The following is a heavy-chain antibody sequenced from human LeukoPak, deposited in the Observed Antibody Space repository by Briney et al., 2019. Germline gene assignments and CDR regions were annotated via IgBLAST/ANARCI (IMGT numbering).Heavy chain of an antibody. J-gene: IGHJ6*02. CDR2: ISPYNGNT. D-gene: IGHD3-10*01. Sequence: ASVKVSCKASGYTFTSYGISWVRQAPGQGLEWMGWISPYNGNTNYAQRLQGRVTMTTDTSTSTAYMELRSLRSDDTAVYYCARDLGDYVLLWFGESPGQGYYYYHAMDVWGQGTTVTVSS. CDR3: ARDLGDYVLLWFGESPGQGYYYYHAMDV. CDR1: GYTFTSYG. V-gene: IGHV1-18*01.